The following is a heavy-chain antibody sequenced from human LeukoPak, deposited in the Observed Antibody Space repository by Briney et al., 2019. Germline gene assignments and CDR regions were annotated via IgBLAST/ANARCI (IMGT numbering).Heavy chain of an antibody. Sequence: SETLSLTCTVSGGSISSYYWSWIRQPAGKGLEWIGRIYTSGSTNYNPSLKSRVTMSVDTSKNQFSLKLSSVTAADTAVYYCARDGSQTLDYGDYTAFDYWGQGTLVTVSS. CDR1: GGSISSYY. D-gene: IGHD4-17*01. CDR2: IYTSGST. V-gene: IGHV4-4*07. J-gene: IGHJ4*02. CDR3: ARDGSQTLDYGDYTAFDY.